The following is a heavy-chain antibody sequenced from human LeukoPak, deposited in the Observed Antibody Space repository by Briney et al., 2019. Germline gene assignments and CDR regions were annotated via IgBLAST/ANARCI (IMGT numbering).Heavy chain of an antibody. CDR2: INADGSTT. D-gene: IGHD1-14*01. J-gene: IGHJ3*01. V-gene: IGHV3-74*01. CDR3: IIVVEPPDSDGFDV. Sequence: GGSLRLSCAASGFTFGNSWVHWVRQAPGKGLVWVSLINADGSTTSYADSVKGRFTISRDNARNTLSLEMNSLTIEDTAVYYCIIVVEPPDSDGFDVWGQGTMITVSS. CDR1: GFTFGNSW.